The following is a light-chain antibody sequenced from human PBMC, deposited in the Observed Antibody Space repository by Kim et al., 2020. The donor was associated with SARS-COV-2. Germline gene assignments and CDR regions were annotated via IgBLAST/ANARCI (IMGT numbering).Light chain of an antibody. J-gene: IGKJ2*04. V-gene: IGKV1-5*01. Sequence: SASIGDRVSIACRTSQSVERWFAWYQQRPGKAPKLLIYDATDLKSGVPSRFSGRGSGTEFTLTITSLQPDDFGTYYCQQYSTYSCSLGQGTKLEI. CDR2: DAT. CDR1: QSVERW. CDR3: QQYSTYSCS.